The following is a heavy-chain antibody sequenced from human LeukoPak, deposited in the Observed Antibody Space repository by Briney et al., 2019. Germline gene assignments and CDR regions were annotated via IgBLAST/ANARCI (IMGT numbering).Heavy chain of an antibody. J-gene: IGHJ4*02. D-gene: IGHD6-13*01. CDR2: IKKDGSEK. V-gene: IGHV3-7*01. CDR1: GFTFSSYW. Sequence: GGSLRLSCAASGFTFSSYWMSWVRQAPGKGLEWVANIKKDGSEKYYVDSVKGRFTISRDNSKNTLYLQMNSLRAEDTAVYYCATTPGIAAASDYWGQGTLVTVSS. CDR3: ATTPGIAAASDY.